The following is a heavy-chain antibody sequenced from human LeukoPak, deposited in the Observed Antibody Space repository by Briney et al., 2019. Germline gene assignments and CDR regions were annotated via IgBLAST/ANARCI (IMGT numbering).Heavy chain of an antibody. CDR1: GGTFSSYA. J-gene: IGHJ4*02. CDR3: ASNLGEITMIVEGGNY. D-gene: IGHD3-22*01. CDR2: IIPIFGTA. V-gene: IGHV1-69*13. Sequence: ASVKVSCKASGGTFSSYAISWVRQAPGQGLEWMGGIIPIFGTANYAQKFQGRVTITADESTSTAYMELSSLRSEDTAVYYCASNLGEITMIVEGGNYWGQGTLVTVSS.